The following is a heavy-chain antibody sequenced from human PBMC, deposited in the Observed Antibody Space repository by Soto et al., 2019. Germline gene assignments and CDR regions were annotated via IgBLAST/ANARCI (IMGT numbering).Heavy chain of an antibody. CDR1: GGSISSGDYY. CDR2: IYYSGST. D-gene: IGHD4-17*01. CDR3: AREKDYGDYYFDY. J-gene: IGHJ4*02. V-gene: IGHV4-30-4*01. Sequence: PSETLSLTCTVSGGSISSGDYYWSWIRQPPGKGLEWIGYIYYSGSTYYNPSLKSRVTISVDTSKNQFSLKLSSVTAADTAVYYCAREKDYGDYYFDYWGQGTLVTVSS.